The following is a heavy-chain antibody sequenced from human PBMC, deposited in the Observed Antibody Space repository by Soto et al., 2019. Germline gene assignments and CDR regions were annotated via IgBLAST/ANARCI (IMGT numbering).Heavy chain of an antibody. CDR1: GYIFTGFY. J-gene: IGHJ6*04. D-gene: IGHD3-22*01. CDR2: IKPDSGGT. V-gene: IGHV1-2*02. CDR3: ARLKGLFDSREHIWDAHYNYGLDV. Sequence: QAQLAHSGPEVKKPGASVKVSCKASGYIFTGFYIHWVRQATGQGLEWMGGIKPDSGGTDYAEKFQGRVTMTRDTSNNTAYMELSRLRHDDTAVYDCARLKGLFDSREHIWDAHYNYGLDVWGKGTTVTVSS.